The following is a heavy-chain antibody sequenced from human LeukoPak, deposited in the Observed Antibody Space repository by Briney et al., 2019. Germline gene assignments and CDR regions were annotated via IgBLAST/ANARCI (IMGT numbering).Heavy chain of an antibody. D-gene: IGHD1-26*01. Sequence: SGTLSLTCTVSGGSISSRSYYWGWIRQPPGKGLEWIGSINYSGSTYYNPSLKSRITISVDTSKNQFSLKLSSVTAADTVVYYCARAYSGGYSDYWGQGTLVTVSS. CDR3: ARAYSGGYSDY. J-gene: IGHJ4*02. CDR1: GGSISSRSYY. CDR2: INYSGST. V-gene: IGHV4-39*07.